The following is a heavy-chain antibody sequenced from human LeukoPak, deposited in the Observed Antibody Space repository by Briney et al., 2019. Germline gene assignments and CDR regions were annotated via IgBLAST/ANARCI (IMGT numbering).Heavy chain of an antibody. D-gene: IGHD4-17*01. CDR1: GGSFSGYY. V-gene: IGHV4-4*07. J-gene: IGHJ5*02. CDR3: TRDTGTTGEVKFDP. CDR2: IYTSGST. Sequence: KSSETLSLTCAVYGGSFSGYYWSWIRQPAGKGLEWIGRIYTSGSTTYNPSLKSRVTMSVDTSKSQFSLNLMSVTAADTAVYYCTRDTGTTGEVKFDPWGQGTLVTVSS.